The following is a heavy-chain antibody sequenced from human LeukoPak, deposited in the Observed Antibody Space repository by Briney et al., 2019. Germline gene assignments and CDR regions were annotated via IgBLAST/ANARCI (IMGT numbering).Heavy chain of an antibody. Sequence: PSETLSLTCTVSGGSVSSGSYYWSWIRQPPGKGLEWIGYIYYSGSTNYNPSLKSRVTISVDTSKNQFSLKLSSVTAADTAVYYCASSGTTQLFDYWGQGTLVTVSS. CDR1: GGSVSSGSYY. CDR2: IYYSGST. CDR3: ASSGTTQLFDY. V-gene: IGHV4-61*01. D-gene: IGHD1-1*01. J-gene: IGHJ4*02.